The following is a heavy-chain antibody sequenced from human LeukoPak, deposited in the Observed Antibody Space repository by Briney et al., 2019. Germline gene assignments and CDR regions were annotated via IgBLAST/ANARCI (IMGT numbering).Heavy chain of an antibody. J-gene: IGHJ4*02. V-gene: IGHV3-7*01. CDR2: IKHDGSDK. CDR1: GFTLSNYW. Sequence: PGGSLRLSCAAAGFTLSNYWMAWVRQSAGEGLGWVAIIKHDGSDKYYVDSVKGRFTIYRDNAKNSLYLQMSSLRAEDTAVYYCARGGHRQKEFWGQGTLVTVSS. D-gene: IGHD3-10*01. CDR3: ARGGHRQKEF.